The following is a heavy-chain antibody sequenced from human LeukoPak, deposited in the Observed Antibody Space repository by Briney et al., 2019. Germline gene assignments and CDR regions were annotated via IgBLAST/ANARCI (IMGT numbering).Heavy chain of an antibody. CDR3: ASVPRHYYDSSGYVDY. V-gene: IGHV4-31*03. CDR1: GGSISSGGYY. D-gene: IGHD3-22*01. J-gene: IGHJ4*02. Sequence: SETLSPTCTVSGGSISSGGYYWSWIRQHPGKGQEWTGYIYYSGSTYYNPSLKSRVTISVDTSKNQFSLKLSSVTAADTAVYYCASVPRHYYDSSGYVDYWGQGTLVTVS. CDR2: IYYSGST.